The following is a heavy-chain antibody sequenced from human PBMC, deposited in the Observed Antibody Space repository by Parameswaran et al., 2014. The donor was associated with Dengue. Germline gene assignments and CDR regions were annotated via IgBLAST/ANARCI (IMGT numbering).Heavy chain of an antibody. D-gene: IGHD6-13*01. V-gene: IGHV4-34*01. CDR3: ARGLVPKYSSSWGAVYYFDY. Sequence: VRQAPGKGLEWIGEINHMEAPTTTRPSKSRVTISVDTSKNQFSLKLSSVTAADTAVYYCARGLVPKYSSSWGAVYYFDYWGQGTLVTVSS. J-gene: IGHJ4*02. CDR2: INHMEAP.